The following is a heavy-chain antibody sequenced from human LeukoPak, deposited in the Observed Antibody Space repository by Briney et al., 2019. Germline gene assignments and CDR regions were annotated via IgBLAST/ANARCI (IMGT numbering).Heavy chain of an antibody. CDR3: VRDLATVATPYFDY. CDR2: INPNSGGT. D-gene: IGHD4-23*01. Sequence: ASVNVSCKASGYTFTGYYIHWVRQAPGQGLEWMSWINPNSGGTNYAQKFQGRVSVTRDTSISTVYMELSRLTYDDTAVYYCVRDLATVATPYFDYWGQGALVTVSS. J-gene: IGHJ4*02. V-gene: IGHV1-2*02. CDR1: GYTFTGYY.